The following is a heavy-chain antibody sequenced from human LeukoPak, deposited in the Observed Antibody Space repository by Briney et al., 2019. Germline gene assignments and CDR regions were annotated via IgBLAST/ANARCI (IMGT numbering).Heavy chain of an antibody. V-gene: IGHV4-59*01. CDR1: GGSISSYY. CDR3: ARGMITFGGVIVQDAYYFDY. CDR2: IYYSGST. D-gene: IGHD3-16*02. Sequence: PSETLSLTCTVSGGSISSYYWSWIRQPPGKGLEWIGHIYYSGSTNYNPSLKSRVTISVDTSKNQFSLKLSSVTAADTAVYYCARGMITFGGVIVQDAYYFDYWGQGTLVTVSS. J-gene: IGHJ4*02.